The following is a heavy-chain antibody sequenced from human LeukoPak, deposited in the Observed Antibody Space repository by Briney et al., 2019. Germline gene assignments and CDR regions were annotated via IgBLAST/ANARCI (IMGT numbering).Heavy chain of an antibody. CDR1: GFTFSSYA. Sequence: PGGSLRLSCAASGFTFSSYAMHWVRQAPGKGLEWVAVISYDGSNKYYADSVKGRFTISRDNCKNTLYLQMNSLRAEDTAVYYCARGPSAGGYDYVWGSYRYTGQDYWGQGTLVTVSS. J-gene: IGHJ4*02. CDR3: ARGPSAGGYDYVWGSYRYTGQDY. V-gene: IGHV3-30*04. D-gene: IGHD3-16*02. CDR2: ISYDGSNK.